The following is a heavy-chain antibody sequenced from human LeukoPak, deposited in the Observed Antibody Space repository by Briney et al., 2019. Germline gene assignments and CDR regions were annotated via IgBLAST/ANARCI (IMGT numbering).Heavy chain of an antibody. V-gene: IGHV1-69*13. CDR3: ARSSAFQVVAAIPNWFDP. J-gene: IGHJ5*02. D-gene: IGHD2-15*01. Sequence: SVKVSCKTSGGTXSSYAISWVRQAPGQGLEWMGGIIPIFGTANYAQKFQGRVTITADESTSTAYMELSSLRSEDTAVYYCARSSAFQVVAAIPNWFDPWGQGTLATVSS. CDR1: GGTXSSYA. CDR2: IIPIFGTA.